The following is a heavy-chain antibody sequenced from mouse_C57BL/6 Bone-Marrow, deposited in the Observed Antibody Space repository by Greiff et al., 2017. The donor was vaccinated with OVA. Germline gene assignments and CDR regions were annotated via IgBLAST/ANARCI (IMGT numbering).Heavy chain of an antibody. CDR1: GYTFTSYW. CDR2: IHLNSGST. V-gene: IGHV1-64*01. CDR3: AREYLLWSMDY. D-gene: IGHD2-1*01. Sequence: VQLQQPGAELVKPGASVKLSCKASGYTFTSYWMHWVKQRPGQGLEWIGMIHLNSGSTNYNEKFKSKATLTVDKSSSTAYMQLSSLTSEDSAVYYCAREYLLWSMDYWGQGTSGTVSS. J-gene: IGHJ4*01.